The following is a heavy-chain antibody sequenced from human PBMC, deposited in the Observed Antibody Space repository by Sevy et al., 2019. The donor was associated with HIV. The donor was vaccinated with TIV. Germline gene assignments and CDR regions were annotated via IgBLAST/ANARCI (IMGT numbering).Heavy chain of an antibody. CDR3: VKEKRDDFNPYLDY. CDR1: GFTFSSYN. CDR2: ISRRSDYI. J-gene: IGHJ4*02. Sequence: GGSLRLSCAASGFTFSSYNMNWVRQAPGKGLEWVSGISRRSDYIYYAESVKGRFTTSRDNAKNSLFLQMNSLRAEDTGVYDCVKEKRDDFNPYLDYWGQGALVTVSS. D-gene: IGHD2-21*02. V-gene: IGHV3-21*05.